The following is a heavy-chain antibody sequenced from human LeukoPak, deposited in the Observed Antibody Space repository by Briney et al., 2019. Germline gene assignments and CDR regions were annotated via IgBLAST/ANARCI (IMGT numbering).Heavy chain of an antibody. CDR2: ISSSSGYT. D-gene: IGHD6-13*01. CDR3: ASPAAGTNSDL. J-gene: IGHJ5*02. V-gene: IGHV3-11*03. Sequence: GGSLRLSCAASGFTFSDYYMSWIRQAPGKGLEWVSYISSSSGYTNYADSVRGRFTISRDNAKNSLYLQMNSLRVEGTAVYYCASPAAGTNSDLWGQGTLVTVSS. CDR1: GFTFSDYY.